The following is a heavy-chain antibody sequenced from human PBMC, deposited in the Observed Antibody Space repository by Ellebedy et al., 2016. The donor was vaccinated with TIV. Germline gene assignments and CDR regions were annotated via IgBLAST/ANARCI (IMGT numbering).Heavy chain of an antibody. D-gene: IGHD2-2*01. Sequence: ASVKVSCXASGYTFSNYYIHWVRQPPGQGLEWMGIINPSGGSTSYAQKFQGRVTMTRDTSTTSTVYMELSSLRSEDTAVYYCAREGSAAHLGHWGQGALVTVSS. CDR3: AREGSAAHLGH. CDR1: GYTFSNYY. J-gene: IGHJ5*02. CDR2: INPSGGST. V-gene: IGHV1-46*01.